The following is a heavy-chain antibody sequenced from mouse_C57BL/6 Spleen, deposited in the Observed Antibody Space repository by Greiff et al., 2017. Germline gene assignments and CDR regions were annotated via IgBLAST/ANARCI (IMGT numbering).Heavy chain of an antibody. CDR2: IDPANGNT. D-gene: IGHD1-1*01. J-gene: IGHJ2*01. CDR3: ASITTVVAPHFDY. CDR1: GFNIKNTY. V-gene: IGHV14-3*01. Sequence: EVQLQQSVAELVRPGASVKLSCTASGFNIKNTYMHWVKQRPEQGLEWIGRIDPANGNTKYAPKFQGKATITADTSSNTAYLQLSSLTPEDTAIYYCASITTVVAPHFDYWGQGTTLTVSS.